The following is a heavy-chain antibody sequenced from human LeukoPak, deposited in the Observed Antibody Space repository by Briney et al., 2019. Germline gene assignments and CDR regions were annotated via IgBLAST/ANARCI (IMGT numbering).Heavy chain of an antibody. V-gene: IGHV4-39*07. D-gene: IGHD5-18*01. CDR1: GGSISSSSYY. CDR3: AREDFETSYGYSGWFDP. Sequence: SETLSLTCTVSGGSISSSSYYWGWIRQPPGKGLEWIGSIYYSGSTYYNPSLKSRVTISVDTSKNQFSLKLSSVTAADTAVYYCAREDFETSYGYSGWFDPWGQGTLVTVSS. J-gene: IGHJ5*02. CDR2: IYYSGST.